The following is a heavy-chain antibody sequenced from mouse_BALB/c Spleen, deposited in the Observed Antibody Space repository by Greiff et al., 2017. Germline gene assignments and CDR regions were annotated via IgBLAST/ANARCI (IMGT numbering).Heavy chain of an antibody. CDR1: GFSLTSYG. Sequence: QVHVKQSGPGLVAPSQSLSITCTVSGFSLTSYGVHWVRQPPGKGLEWLGVIWAGGSTNYNSALMSRLSISKDNSKSQVFLKMNSLQTDDTAMYYCARGGARATSYFDYWGQGTTLTVSS. V-gene: IGHV2-9*02. D-gene: IGHD3-1*01. J-gene: IGHJ2*01. CDR3: ARGGARATSYFDY. CDR2: IWAGGST.